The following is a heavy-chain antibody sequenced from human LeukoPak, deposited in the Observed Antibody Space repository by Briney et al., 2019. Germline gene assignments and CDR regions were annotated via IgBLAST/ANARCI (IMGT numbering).Heavy chain of an antibody. CDR3: AREYDFWSGYYTPVDV. J-gene: IGHJ6*02. CDR2: IRSSSSYI. D-gene: IGHD3-3*01. Sequence: PGGSLRLSCAASGFTFSSYSMNWVRQAPGKGLEWVSSIRSSSSYIYYADSVKGRFTISRDNAKNSLYLQMNSLRAEDTAVYYCAREYDFWSGYYTPVDVWGQGTTVTVSS. CDR1: GFTFSSYS. V-gene: IGHV3-21*01.